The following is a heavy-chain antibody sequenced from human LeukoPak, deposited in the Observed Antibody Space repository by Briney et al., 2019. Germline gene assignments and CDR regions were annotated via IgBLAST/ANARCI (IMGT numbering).Heavy chain of an antibody. CDR2: ISSSSYI. D-gene: IGHD1-26*01. Sequence: GGSLRLSCAASGFTFSTYSMNWVRQAPGKGLEWVSSISSSSYIYYADSLKGRFTISRDNAKNTLYLEMNSLRVEDTSLYYCARETWGTADYWGQGIMVIVSS. CDR1: GFTFSTYS. J-gene: IGHJ4*02. CDR3: ARETWGTADY. V-gene: IGHV3-21*06.